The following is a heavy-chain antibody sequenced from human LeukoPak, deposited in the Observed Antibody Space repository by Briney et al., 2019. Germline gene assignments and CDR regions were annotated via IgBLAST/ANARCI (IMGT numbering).Heavy chain of an antibody. V-gene: IGHV1-69*06. J-gene: IGHJ4*02. D-gene: IGHD3-22*01. CDR1: GGTFSSYA. CDR3: ARSFYDSSLTPFDY. Sequence: ASVKVSCKASGGTFSSYAISWVRQAPGQGLEWMGGIIPIFGTANYAQKFQGRVTITADKSTSTAYMELSSLRSEDTAVYYCARSFYDSSLTPFDYWGQGTLVTVSS. CDR2: IIPIFGTA.